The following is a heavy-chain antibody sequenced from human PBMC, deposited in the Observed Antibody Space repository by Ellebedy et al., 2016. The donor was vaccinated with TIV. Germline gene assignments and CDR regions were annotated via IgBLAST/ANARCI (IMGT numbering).Heavy chain of an antibody. CDR2: IIPIFGTA. J-gene: IGHJ6*02. D-gene: IGHD6-13*01. Sequence: SVKVSCXASGGTFSSYAISWVRQAPGQGLEWMGGIIPIFGTANYAQKFQGRVTMTRNTSISTAYMELSSLRSEDTAVYYCASAITSSSWHYYYYYYGMDVWGQGTTVTVSS. CDR1: GGTFSSYA. CDR3: ASAITSSSWHYYYYYYGMDV. V-gene: IGHV1-69*05.